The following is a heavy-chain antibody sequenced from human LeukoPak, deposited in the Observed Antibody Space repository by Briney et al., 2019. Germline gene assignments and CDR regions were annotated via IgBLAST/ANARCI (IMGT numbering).Heavy chain of an antibody. D-gene: IGHD1-26*01. CDR2: IILIFGTA. V-gene: IGHV1-69*05. CDR1: GCTFSRYA. Sequence: AVKVSCKASGCTFSRYAISWVRQAPGQGLEWVGGIILIFGTANYAQKSQGRVTITTDEPTSTAYMELSSRRSEDAAVYYCAGLVGGPAAGYWGQGTLVTVSS. CDR3: AGLVGGPAAGY. J-gene: IGHJ4*02.